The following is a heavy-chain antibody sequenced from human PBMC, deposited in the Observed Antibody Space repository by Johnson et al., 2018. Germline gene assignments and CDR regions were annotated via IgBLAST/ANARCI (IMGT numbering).Heavy chain of an antibody. CDR3: ARNASRRAYTMTTDPPPAPPFDY. Sequence: QVQLVESGLGLVKPSETLSLTCTVSGGSISSTSYYWGWIRQPPGKGLEWIGSIFYSGSTHYNPSLKSRVTISVDASKNQFSLHPNFVPPADTPAYYRARNASRRAYTMTTDPPPAPPFDYWGQGALVIVSS. V-gene: IGHV4-39*01. J-gene: IGHJ4*02. D-gene: IGHD1-1*01. CDR1: GGSISSTSYY. CDR2: IFYSGST.